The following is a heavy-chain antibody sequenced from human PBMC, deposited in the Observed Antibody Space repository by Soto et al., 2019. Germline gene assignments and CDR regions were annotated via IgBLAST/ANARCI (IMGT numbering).Heavy chain of an antibody. V-gene: IGHV1-69*02. Sequence: QVQLVQSGAEVKKPGSSVKVSCTASGGTFSSYTISWVRQAPGQGLEWMGRIIPILGIANCAQKSQGRVTITADKSTSTAYMELSSLRSEDTAVYYCASGSSCWYAAAFDIWGQGTMVTVSS. CDR1: GGTFSSYT. CDR2: IIPILGIA. D-gene: IGHD6-13*01. CDR3: ASGSSCWYAAAFDI. J-gene: IGHJ3*02.